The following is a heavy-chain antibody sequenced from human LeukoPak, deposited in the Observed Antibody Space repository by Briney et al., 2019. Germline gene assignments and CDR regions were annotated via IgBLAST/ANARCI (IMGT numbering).Heavy chain of an antibody. Sequence: GGSLRLSCAASGFTFSSYWMHWVRQAPGKGLVWVSRINSDGSITTYADSVKGRFTISRDNARSSLFLQMTSLRADDTAVYFCARDDYSDSPTYYNGMDVWGQGTAVTVSS. D-gene: IGHD4/OR15-4a*01. CDR3: ARDDYSDSPTYYNGMDV. V-gene: IGHV3-74*03. CDR2: INSDGSIT. CDR1: GFTFSSYW. J-gene: IGHJ6*01.